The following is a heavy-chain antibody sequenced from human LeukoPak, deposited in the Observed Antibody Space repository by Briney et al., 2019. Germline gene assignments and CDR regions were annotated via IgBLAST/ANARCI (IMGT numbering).Heavy chain of an antibody. J-gene: IGHJ5*02. CDR2: IYTSGST. D-gene: IGHD3-22*01. CDR3: ARGHSSGYYYWFDP. Sequence: SETLSLTCTVSGGSISSGGYYWSWIRQHPGKGLEWIGRIYTSGSTNYNPSLKSRVTMSVDTSKNQFSLKLSSVTAADTAVYYCARGHSSGYYYWFDPWGQGTLVTVSS. V-gene: IGHV4-61*08. CDR1: GGSISSGGYY.